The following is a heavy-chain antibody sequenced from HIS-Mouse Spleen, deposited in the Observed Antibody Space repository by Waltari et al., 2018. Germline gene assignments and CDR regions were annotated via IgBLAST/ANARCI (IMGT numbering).Heavy chain of an antibody. Sequence: QVQLVESGGGLVKPGGSLRLSCAASGFTCSDKYMSWIRQAPGKGLEWVSYISSSGSTIYYADSVKGRFTISRDNAKNSLYLQMNSLRAEDTAVYYCARDSVIQGPFYSYGYYFDYWGQGTLVTVSS. CDR1: GFTCSDKY. V-gene: IGHV3-11*01. CDR2: ISSSGSTI. CDR3: ARDSVIQGPFYSYGYYFDY. J-gene: IGHJ4*02. D-gene: IGHD5-18*01.